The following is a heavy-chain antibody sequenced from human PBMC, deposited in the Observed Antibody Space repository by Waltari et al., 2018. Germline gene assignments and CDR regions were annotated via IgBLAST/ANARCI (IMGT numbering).Heavy chain of an antibody. J-gene: IGHJ3*02. CDR2: INPKSGGA. CDR1: GYTFTGYY. Sequence: QVQLVQSGAEVKKPGASVKVSCKASGYTFTGYYMHWVRQAPGQGLEWMGRINPKSGGANYAQKFQGRVTVTRDTSISTVYMEMSRLTFDDTAIYYCARGTGSGIHPIPENAFDIWGQGTMVTVSS. V-gene: IGHV1-2*06. CDR3: ARGTGSGIHPIPENAFDI. D-gene: IGHD3-10*01.